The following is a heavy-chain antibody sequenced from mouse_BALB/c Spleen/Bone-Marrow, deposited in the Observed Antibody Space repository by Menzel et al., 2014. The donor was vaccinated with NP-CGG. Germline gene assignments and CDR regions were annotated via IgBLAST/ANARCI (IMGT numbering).Heavy chain of an antibody. V-gene: IGHV1-7*01. Sequence: VMLVESGAELAKPGASVKMSCEASGYTFTSYWMHWVKQRPGQGLEWIGYIYPSTGYTEYNQKFKDKVTLTADKSSSTAYMQLSSLTSEDSAVYYCARDDYAYWGQGTLVTVSA. D-gene: IGHD2-4*01. CDR3: ARDDYAY. CDR1: GYTFTSYW. J-gene: IGHJ3*01. CDR2: IYPSTGYT.